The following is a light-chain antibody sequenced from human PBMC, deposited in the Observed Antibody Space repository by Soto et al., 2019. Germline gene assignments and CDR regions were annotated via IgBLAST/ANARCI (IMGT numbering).Light chain of an antibody. CDR3: QQYNNWPLT. V-gene: IGKV3-15*01. CDR1: HRVSSY. CDR2: GAS. J-gene: IGKJ4*01. Sequence: EILMTQSLATLSVSPGESATLSCRASHRVSSYLAWYQQKPGQAPRLLIYGASTRATGIPARFSGSGSGTVFTLTISSLQSEDFAVYFCQQYNNWPLTFGGGTKVEIK.